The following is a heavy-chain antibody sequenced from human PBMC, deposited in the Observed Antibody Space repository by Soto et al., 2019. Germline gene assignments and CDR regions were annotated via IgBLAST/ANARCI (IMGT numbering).Heavy chain of an antibody. J-gene: IGHJ5*02. V-gene: IGHV4-59*08. Sequence: SETLSLSCSLSGGAIGCYYWSWTRQPPGKALEWIGYVSYSGSTDYHPSLKSRVSISIDKSKNQFSLKMISVTAAGTAVHYCARHGSDRGWLFVDPWGQGALVTVSS. D-gene: IGHD2-15*01. CDR2: VSYSGST. CDR1: GGAIGCYY. CDR3: ARHGSDRGWLFVDP.